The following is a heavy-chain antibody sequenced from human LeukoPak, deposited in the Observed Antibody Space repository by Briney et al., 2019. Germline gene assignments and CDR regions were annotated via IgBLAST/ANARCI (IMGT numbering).Heavy chain of an antibody. CDR3: ARMVWASMAN. CDR1: GFPVSSNY. CDR2: MYSNGTT. J-gene: IGHJ4*02. V-gene: IGHV3-53*04. Sequence: GGSLRLSCAASGFPVSSNYISCVRQAPGKGLEWLSVMYSNGTTHYADSVKGRLTVSRHNSKNTLYLQMNSLRHEDTPLYYCARMVWASMANWGQGTRVTVSS. D-gene: IGHD3-10*01.